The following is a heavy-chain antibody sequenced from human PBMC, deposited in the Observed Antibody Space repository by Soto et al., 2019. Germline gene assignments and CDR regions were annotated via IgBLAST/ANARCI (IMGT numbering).Heavy chain of an antibody. V-gene: IGHV1-69*01. J-gene: IGHJ4*02. CDR1: GGTFSTYA. CDR3: AKGLETTVTKGFDN. D-gene: IGHD4-17*01. CDR2: IIPMFGTA. Sequence: QVQRVQSGAEVKKPGSSVKVSCKASGGTFSTYAISWVRQAPGQGLEWMGEIIPMFGTANYAQKFHGRVTITADESTSTAYMELSGLRSEDTAVYYCAKGLETTVTKGFDNWGQGTLVTVSS.